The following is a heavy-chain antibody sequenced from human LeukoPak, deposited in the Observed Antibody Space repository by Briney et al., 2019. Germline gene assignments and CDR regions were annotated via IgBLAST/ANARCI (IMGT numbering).Heavy chain of an antibody. CDR3: VHSVSGTSCGSETRRYSFHY. J-gene: IGHJ4*02. CDR2: VYWDGDR. V-gene: IGHV2-5*02. CDR1: GFSLTTTGMG. Sequence: ESGPTLVNPTQTLTLTCTFSGFSLTTTGMGVSWIRQPPGKPLEFLSTVYWDGDRRHSPSLRNRLTITSDTSRNQVVLRMSNMDPVDTATYFCVHSVSGTSCGSETRRYSFHYWGQGTVVTVSS. D-gene: IGHD1-26*01.